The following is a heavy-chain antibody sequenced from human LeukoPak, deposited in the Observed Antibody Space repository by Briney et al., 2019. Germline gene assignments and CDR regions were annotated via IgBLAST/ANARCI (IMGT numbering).Heavy chain of an antibody. V-gene: IGHV3-30*02. CDR3: ANHYFDY. J-gene: IGHJ4*02. CDR1: GFTFSSFE. Sequence: GGSLRLSCAASGFTFSSFEMKWVRQAPGKGLEWVAVIRYDGSNTFYADSVKGRFTISRDISKNTLSLQMNGLRTEDTAVYYCANHYFDYWGQGTLVTVSS. CDR2: IRYDGSNT.